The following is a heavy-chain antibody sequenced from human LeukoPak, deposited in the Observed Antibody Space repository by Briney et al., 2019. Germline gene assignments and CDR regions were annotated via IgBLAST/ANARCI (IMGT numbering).Heavy chain of an antibody. CDR2: VSSSSTYI. D-gene: IGHD2-15*01. J-gene: IGHJ4*02. V-gene: IGHV3-21*01. CDR3: ARDDFYCSGGSCYSRVGVDY. CDR1: GFTFSSYS. Sequence: GGSLRLSCAASGFTFSSYSMNWVRQAPGKGLEWVSSVSSSSTYIYYADSVKGRFTISRDNAKNSLYMQMNSLRSEDTAVYYCARDDFYCSGGSCYSRVGVDYWGQRTLVTVSS.